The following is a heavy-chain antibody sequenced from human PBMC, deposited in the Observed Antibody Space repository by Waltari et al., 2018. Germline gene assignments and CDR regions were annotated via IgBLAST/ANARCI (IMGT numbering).Heavy chain of an antibody. D-gene: IGHD6-25*01. CDR3: ARGSQGLQLIGN. V-gene: IGHV4-39*07. CDR2: IYYSGRP. J-gene: IGHJ4*02. Sequence: QLQLQESGPGLVKPSETLSLTCTVSGGSISSSSYYWGWIRQPPGKGLEWIGSIYYSGRPCYNPSLQSRVTISVDTSKNQFSLKLSSVTAADTAVYYCARGSQGLQLIGNWGQGTLVTVSS. CDR1: GGSISSSSYY.